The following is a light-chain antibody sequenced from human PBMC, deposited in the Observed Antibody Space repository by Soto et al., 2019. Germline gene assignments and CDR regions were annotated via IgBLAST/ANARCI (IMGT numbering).Light chain of an antibody. V-gene: IGKV1-17*01. J-gene: IGKJ5*01. CDR2: GAS. CDR3: LQHNSYHSIT. CDR1: QGIGNA. Sequence: IQMTQSPSSLSASVGDRATISCRASQGIGNALGWYQQKPGKPPKVLIYGASSLQSGVPSRFSGSGSGTDFTLTLSSLQPEDFANYYCLQHNSYHSITFGQGTRLEIK.